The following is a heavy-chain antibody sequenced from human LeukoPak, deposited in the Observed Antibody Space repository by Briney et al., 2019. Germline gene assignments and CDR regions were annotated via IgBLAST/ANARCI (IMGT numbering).Heavy chain of an antibody. D-gene: IGHD5-18*01. CDR3: ARDLGRGYSYGYFDY. Sequence: PSETLSLTCTVSGGSISSYYWSWIRQPPGKGLEWIGYIYYSGSTNYNPSLKSRVTISVDTSKNQFSLKLSSVTAADTAVYYCARDLGRGYSYGYFDYWGQGTLVTVSS. J-gene: IGHJ4*02. CDR2: IYYSGST. V-gene: IGHV4-59*01. CDR1: GGSISSYY.